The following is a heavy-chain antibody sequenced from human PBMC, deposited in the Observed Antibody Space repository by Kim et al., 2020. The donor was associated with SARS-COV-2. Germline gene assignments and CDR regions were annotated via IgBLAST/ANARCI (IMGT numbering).Heavy chain of an antibody. Sequence: ASVKVSCKASGYTFTSYAMHWVRQAPGQRLEWMGWINAGNGNTKYSQKFQGRVTITRDTSASTAYMELSSLRSEDTAVYYCARSQPEQYWFDPWGQGTLVTVSS. CDR2: INAGNGNT. V-gene: IGHV1-3*01. J-gene: IGHJ5*02. CDR1: GYTFTSYA. CDR3: ARSQPEQYWFDP. D-gene: IGHD1-1*01.